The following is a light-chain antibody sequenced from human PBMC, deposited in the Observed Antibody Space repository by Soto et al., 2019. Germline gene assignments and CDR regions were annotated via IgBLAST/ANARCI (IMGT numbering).Light chain of an antibody. CDR3: SSYTSSTTLT. J-gene: IGLJ2*01. V-gene: IGLV2-14*03. Sequence: QSVLTQPASVSGSPGQSITISCTGTSSDFGGYNYVSWYQQHPGKAPKLMIYDVSNRPSGVSNRFSGSKSGNTASLTISGLQAEDEADYYCSSYTSSTTLTFGGGTKVTVL. CDR2: DVS. CDR1: SSDFGGYNY.